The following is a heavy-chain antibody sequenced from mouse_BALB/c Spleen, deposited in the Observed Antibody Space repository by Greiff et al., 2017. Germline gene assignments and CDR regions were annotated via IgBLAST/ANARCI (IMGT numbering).Heavy chain of an antibody. CDR1: GYSFTGYY. J-gene: IGHJ4*01. CDR3: ARGNGNGPMDY. D-gene: IGHD2-1*01. V-gene: IGHV1-31*01. CDR2: INPYNGAT. Sequence: VQLKQSGPELVKPGASVKISCKASGYSFTGYYMHWVKQSHVKSLEWIGRINPYNGATSYNQNFKDKASLTVDKSSSTAYMELHSLTSEDSAVYYCARGNGNGPMDYWGQGTSVTVSS.